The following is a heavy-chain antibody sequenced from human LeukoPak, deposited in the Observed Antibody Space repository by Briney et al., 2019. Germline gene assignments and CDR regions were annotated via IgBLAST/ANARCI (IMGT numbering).Heavy chain of an antibody. D-gene: IGHD5-12*01. CDR3: TRLQTFSGYEDY. Sequence: PGGSLRLSCAASGFTFSGSAMHWVRQASGKGLEWVGRIRSKANSYATAYAASVKGRFTISRDDSKNTAYPQMNSLKTEDTAVYYCTRLQTFSGYEDYWGQGTLVTVSS. J-gene: IGHJ4*02. CDR2: IRSKANSYAT. V-gene: IGHV3-73*01. CDR1: GFTFSGSA.